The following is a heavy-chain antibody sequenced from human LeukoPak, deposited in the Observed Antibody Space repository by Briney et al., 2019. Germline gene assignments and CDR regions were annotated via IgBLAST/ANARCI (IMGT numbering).Heavy chain of an antibody. V-gene: IGHV4-39*01. D-gene: IGHD3-10*01. CDR1: GGSISSSGYY. J-gene: IGHJ4*02. CDR3: ARTGNTAVPPYFDY. Sequence: PSETLSLTCTVSGGSISSSGYYWGWIRQPPGKRLEWIGTIYYSGSTYYNPSLNSRVTTSVVTSKNQFSLKLSSVTAADTAVYYCARTGNTAVPPYFDYWGQGALVTVSS. CDR2: IYYSGST.